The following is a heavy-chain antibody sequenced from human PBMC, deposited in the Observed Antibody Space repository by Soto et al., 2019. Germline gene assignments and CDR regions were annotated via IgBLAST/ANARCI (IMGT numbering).Heavy chain of an antibody. J-gene: IGHJ3*02. CDR3: ARLRFLEWLSRENNAFDI. CDR1: GFSFSSYS. D-gene: IGHD3-3*01. CDR2: ISSSSSTI. Sequence: ESGGGLVQPGGSLRLSCAASGFSFSSYSMNWVRQAPGKGLEWVSYISSSSSTIYYADSVKGRFTISRDNAKNSLYLQMNSLRAEDTAVYYCARLRFLEWLSRENNAFDIWGQGTMVTVSS. V-gene: IGHV3-48*01.